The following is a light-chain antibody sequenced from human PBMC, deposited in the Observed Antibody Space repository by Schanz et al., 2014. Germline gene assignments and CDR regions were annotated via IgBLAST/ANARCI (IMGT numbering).Light chain of an antibody. CDR3: AAWDDSLNGWV. CDR2: AND. J-gene: IGLJ3*02. V-gene: IGLV1-40*01. Sequence: QSVLTQPPSMSGAPGQRVTISCTGSSSNIGAGYDVHWYQQLPGTAPKLLIYANDQRPSGVPDRFSGSKSGTSASLAISGLQSEDEADYYCAAWDDSLNGWVFGGGTQLTVL. CDR1: SSNIGAGYD.